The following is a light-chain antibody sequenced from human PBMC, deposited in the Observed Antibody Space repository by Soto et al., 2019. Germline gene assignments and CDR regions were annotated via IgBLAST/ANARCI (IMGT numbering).Light chain of an antibody. CDR2: TAS. CDR1: QGISSP. Sequence: DIQLTQSPSFLSASVGDRVTITCRASQGISSPLAWYQQKPGKAPKLLIHTASTLQSGVPSRFSGSGSGTEFTLTISSLQPEDFATYYCQHRHSYPITFGQGTRLEIK. V-gene: IGKV1-9*01. CDR3: QHRHSYPIT. J-gene: IGKJ5*01.